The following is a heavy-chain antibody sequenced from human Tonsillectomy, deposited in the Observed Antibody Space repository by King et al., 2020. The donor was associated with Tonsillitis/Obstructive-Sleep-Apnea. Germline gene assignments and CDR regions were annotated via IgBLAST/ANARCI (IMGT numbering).Heavy chain of an antibody. CDR3: ARDPRVAVAGSFDY. CDR1: VYTFTSDA. CDR2: INTNTGHQ. J-gene: IGHJ4*02. Sequence: VQLVESGSELKKPWASVKVSCKASVYTFTSDAMNWVRQAPGQGLEWMGWINTNTGHQTYSQGFTGRFVFSLDTSVSTAYLQINGLKAEDTALYYCARDPRVAVAGSFDYWGQGTLVTVSS. V-gene: IGHV7-4-1*02. D-gene: IGHD6-19*01.